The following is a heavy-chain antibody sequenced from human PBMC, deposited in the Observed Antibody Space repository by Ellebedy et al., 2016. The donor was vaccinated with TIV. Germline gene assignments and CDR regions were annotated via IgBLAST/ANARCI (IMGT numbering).Heavy chain of an antibody. D-gene: IGHD3-16*01. Sequence: AASVKVSCKASGYAFTHYGLHWVRQAPGQGLEWMAWINGGDGYPKYSWKFQGRVSFTTDTSATTAYMGLSSRTSEDTAVYYCARSGDAWGIDFWGQGTLVTVSS. V-gene: IGHV1-3*01. CDR1: GYAFTHYG. CDR2: INGGDGYP. CDR3: ARSGDAWGIDF. J-gene: IGHJ4*02.